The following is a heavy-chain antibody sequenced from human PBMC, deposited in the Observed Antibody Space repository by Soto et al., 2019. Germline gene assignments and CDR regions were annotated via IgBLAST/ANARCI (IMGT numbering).Heavy chain of an antibody. CDR3: ARGGGYDY. J-gene: IGHJ4*02. Sequence: QVQLQESGPGLVKPSQTLSLTCIVSGVSISSGDDYWSWIRQPPGKGLEWIGYIYSSGSTYYNPSLRSRVTISADTSKNPYSLKMTSVTAADTAVYYCARGGGYDYWGQGALVTVSS. CDR1: GVSISSGDDY. CDR2: IYSSGST. D-gene: IGHD3-22*01. V-gene: IGHV4-30-4*01.